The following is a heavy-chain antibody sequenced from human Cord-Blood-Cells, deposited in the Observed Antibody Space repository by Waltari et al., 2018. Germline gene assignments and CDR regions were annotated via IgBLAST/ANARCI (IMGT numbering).Heavy chain of an antibody. D-gene: IGHD2-15*01. CDR2: IIPIFGTA. CDR1: GGTFSSYA. V-gene: IGHV1-69*12. CDR3: ARVVGDTGDDAFDI. Sequence: QVQLVQSGAEVKKPGSTVKVSCNASGGTFSSYAISWVRQAPGQGLEWMGGIIPIFGTANYAQKFQGRVTITADESTSTAYMELSSLRSEDTAVYYCARVVGDTGDDAFDIWGQGTMVTVSS. J-gene: IGHJ3*02.